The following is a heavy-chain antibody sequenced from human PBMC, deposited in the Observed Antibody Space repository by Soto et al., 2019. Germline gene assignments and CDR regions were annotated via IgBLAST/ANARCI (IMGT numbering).Heavy chain of an antibody. D-gene: IGHD2-2*01. Sequence: QVQLVQSGSEVKKPGASVTVSCKASGYPFTGYYIHWVRQAPGQGPEWMGWVSPKTGETNYVQKFQGRVTMTPETSTSTAYLELTRLRSDDTAVYYCARRPLWRQVAPDYGMDVWGHGTTVTVS. J-gene: IGHJ6*02. CDR1: GYPFTGYY. V-gene: IGHV1-2*02. CDR2: VSPKTGET. CDR3: ARRPLWRQVAPDYGMDV.